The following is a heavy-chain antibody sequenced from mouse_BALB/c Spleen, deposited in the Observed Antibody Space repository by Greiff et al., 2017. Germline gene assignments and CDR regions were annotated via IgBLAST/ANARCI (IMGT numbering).Heavy chain of an antibody. Sequence: EVKLMESGGGLVQPGGSRKLSCAASGFTFSSFGMHWVRQAPEKGLEWVAYISSGSSTIYYADTVKGRFTISRDNPKNTLFLQMTSLRSEDTAMYYCARSGGYYAWFAYWGQGTLVTVSA. CDR1: GFTFSSFG. CDR2: ISSGSSTI. J-gene: IGHJ3*01. CDR3: ARSGGYYAWFAY. D-gene: IGHD2-3*01. V-gene: IGHV5-17*02.